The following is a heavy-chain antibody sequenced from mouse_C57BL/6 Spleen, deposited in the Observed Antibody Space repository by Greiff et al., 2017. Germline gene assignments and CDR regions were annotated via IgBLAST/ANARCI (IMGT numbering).Heavy chain of an antibody. CDR3: ARREVSSVYGFAY. D-gene: IGHD3-2*02. CDR2: ISGGGGNT. J-gene: IGHJ3*01. Sequence: EVQRVESGGGLVKPGGSLKLSCAASGFTFSSYTMSWVRQTPEKRLEWVATISGGGGNTYYPDSVKGRFTISRDNAKNTLYLQMSSLRSEDTALYYCARREVSSVYGFAYWGQGTLVTVSA. CDR1: GFTFSSYT. V-gene: IGHV5-9*01.